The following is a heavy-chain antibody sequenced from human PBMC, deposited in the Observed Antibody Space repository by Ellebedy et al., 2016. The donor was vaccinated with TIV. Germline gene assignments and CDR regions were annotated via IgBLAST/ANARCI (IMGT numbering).Heavy chain of an antibody. CDR2: TYYRSKWFN. CDR3: ARVRSPVYYGSGRFNHCDHFMDV. D-gene: IGHD3-10*01. V-gene: IGHV6-1*01. CDR1: GDSVSTNSGT. Sequence: SQTLSLTCXISGDSVSTNSGTWNWIRQSPSRGLEWLGRTYYRSKWFNDYAVSVKSRITINPDTSKNQVSLQLSSVTPEDTAVYYCARVRSPVYYGSGRFNHCDHFMDVWGDGTTVIVSS. J-gene: IGHJ6*03.